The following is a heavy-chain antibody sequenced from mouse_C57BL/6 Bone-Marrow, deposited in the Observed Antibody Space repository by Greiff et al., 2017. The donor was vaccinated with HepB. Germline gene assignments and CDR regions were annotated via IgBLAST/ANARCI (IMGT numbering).Heavy chain of an antibody. CDR1: GYSITSGYY. V-gene: IGHV3-6*01. Sequence: EVQLVESGPGLVKPSQSLSLTCSVTGYSITSGYYWNWIRQFPGNKLEWMGYIRYDGSNNYNPSLKNRISITRDTSKNQFFLKLNSVTTEDTATYYCARVYYGKMDYWGQGTSVTVSS. J-gene: IGHJ4*01. CDR2: IRYDGSN. D-gene: IGHD2-1*01. CDR3: ARVYYGKMDY.